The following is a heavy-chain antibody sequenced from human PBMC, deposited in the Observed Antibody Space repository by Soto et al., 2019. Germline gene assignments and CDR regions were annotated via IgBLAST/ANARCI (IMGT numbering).Heavy chain of an antibody. CDR1: GGSFSGYY. J-gene: IGHJ3*02. D-gene: IGHD4-17*01. V-gene: IGHV4-34*01. Sequence: QVQLQQWGAGLLKPSETLSLTCAVYGGSFSGYYWSWIRQPPGKGLEWIGEINHSGSTYYNPSLKSRVTISVDTSKNQFSLKLSSVTDADTAVYYCARGTTVTTKFAFDIWGQGTMVTVSS. CDR3: ARGTTVTTKFAFDI. CDR2: INHSGST.